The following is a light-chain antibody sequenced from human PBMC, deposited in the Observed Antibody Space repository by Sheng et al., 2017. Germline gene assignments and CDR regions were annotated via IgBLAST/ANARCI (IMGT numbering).Light chain of an antibody. V-gene: IGKV1-27*01. Sequence: DIQMTQSPSSLSASVGDRVTITCRASQGISDSLAWYQQKPGQPPKLLIYWASTRESGVPDRFSGSGSGTDFTLTISSLQTEDVAVYYCQQYYSTPYTFGQGTKLEI. CDR2: WAS. J-gene: IGKJ2*01. CDR3: QQYYSTPYT. CDR1: QGISDS.